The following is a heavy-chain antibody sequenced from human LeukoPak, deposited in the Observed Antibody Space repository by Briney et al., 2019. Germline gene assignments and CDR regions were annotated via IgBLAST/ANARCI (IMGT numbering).Heavy chain of an antibody. CDR1: GYTLTELS. V-gene: IGHV1-24*01. CDR2: FDPEDGET. J-gene: IGHJ4*02. Sequence: ASVKASCKVSGYTLTELSMHWVRQAPGKGLEWMGGFDPEDGETIYAQKFQGRVTMTEDTSTDTAYMELSSLRSEDTAVYYCATGVPCSGGSCYRSPFDYWGQGTLVTVSS. CDR3: ATGVPCSGGSCYRSPFDY. D-gene: IGHD2-15*01.